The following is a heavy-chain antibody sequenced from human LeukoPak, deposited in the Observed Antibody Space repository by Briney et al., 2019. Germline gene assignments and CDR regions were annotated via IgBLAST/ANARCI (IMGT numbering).Heavy chain of an antibody. CDR3: ARVRNWNPYHTFDY. J-gene: IGHJ4*02. D-gene: IGHD1-20*01. CDR2: IYYSGST. CDR1: GGSISSGGYY. Sequence: SETLSLTCTVSGGSISSGGYYWRWIRQHPGKGLEWIGYIYYSGSTYYNPSLKSRVTISVDTSKNQFSLKLSSVTAADTAVYYCARVRNWNPYHTFDYWGQGTLVTVSS. V-gene: IGHV4-31*03.